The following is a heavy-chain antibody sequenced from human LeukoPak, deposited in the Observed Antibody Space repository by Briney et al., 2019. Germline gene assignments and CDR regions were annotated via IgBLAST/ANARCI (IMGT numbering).Heavy chain of an antibody. V-gene: IGHV3-23*01. D-gene: IGHD1-7*01. J-gene: IGHJ4*02. CDR3: AKDETNYFDY. Sequence: GGSLRLSCAASGFTFRNYAMSWIRQAPGKGLEWVSTISLSGGSTYYADSVKGRFTISRDSSTNTLSLQMNRLRVEGTALYYCAKDETNYFDYWGQGTLVTVSS. CDR1: GFTFRNYA. CDR2: ISLSGGST.